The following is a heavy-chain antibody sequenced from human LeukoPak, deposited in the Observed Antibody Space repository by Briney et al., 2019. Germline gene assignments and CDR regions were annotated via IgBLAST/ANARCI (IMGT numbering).Heavy chain of an antibody. Sequence: ASVKVSCNASGVTFNNDVITWVRQAPGQGLECMGGIIPMFGTANYAQKVQDRVTITADKSTNTAYMELSSLTSEDTAVYYCALGLGIAAAELDYWGQGTLVTVSS. D-gene: IGHD6-13*01. CDR3: ALGLGIAAAELDY. J-gene: IGHJ4*02. CDR2: IIPMFGTA. CDR1: GVTFNNDV. V-gene: IGHV1-69*06.